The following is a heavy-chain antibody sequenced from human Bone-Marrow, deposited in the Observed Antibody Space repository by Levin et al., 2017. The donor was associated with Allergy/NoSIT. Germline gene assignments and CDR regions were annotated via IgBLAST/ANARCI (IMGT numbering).Heavy chain of an antibody. CDR2: ISGSSSTI. V-gene: IGHV3-48*02. Sequence: LPGGSLRLSCAASGFTLSSYIMNWVRQAPGKGLEWVSYISGSSSTIYYTDSVKGRFTISRDNAKNSLYLQMNSLRDEDTAVYYCAREYSSSSGKCLDYWGQGTLVTVSS. CDR1: GFTLSSYI. J-gene: IGHJ4*02. CDR3: AREYSSSSGKCLDY. D-gene: IGHD6-6*01.